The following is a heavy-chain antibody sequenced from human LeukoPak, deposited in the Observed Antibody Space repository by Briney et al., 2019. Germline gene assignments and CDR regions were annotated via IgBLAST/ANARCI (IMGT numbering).Heavy chain of an antibody. J-gene: IGHJ4*02. D-gene: IGHD3-10*01. Sequence: GGSLRLSCAASGFTFSSYSMNWVRQAPGKGLEWVSSISSSSYIYYADSVKGRFTITRDNAKNSLYLQMNSLRAEDTAVYYCARGRSGSGSYRPGYWGQGTLVTVSS. CDR2: ISSSSYI. CDR3: ARGRSGSGSYRPGY. V-gene: IGHV3-21*01. CDR1: GFTFSSYS.